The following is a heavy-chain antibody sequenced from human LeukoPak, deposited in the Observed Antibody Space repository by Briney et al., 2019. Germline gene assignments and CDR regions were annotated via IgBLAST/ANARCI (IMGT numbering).Heavy chain of an antibody. CDR2: IYYSGST. Sequence: SETLSLTCTVSGGSISSSSYYWGWTRQPPGKGLEWIGSIYYSGSTYYNPSLKSRVTISVDTSKNQFSLKLSSVTAADTAVYYCARHQGVYRTYRGFDYWGQGTLVTVSS. CDR1: GGSISSSSYY. V-gene: IGHV4-39*01. D-gene: IGHD1-14*01. CDR3: ARHQGVYRTYRGFDY. J-gene: IGHJ4*02.